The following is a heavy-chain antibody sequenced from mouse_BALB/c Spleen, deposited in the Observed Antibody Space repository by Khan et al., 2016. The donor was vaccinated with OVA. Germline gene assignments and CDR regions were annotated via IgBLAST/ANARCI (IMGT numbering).Heavy chain of an antibody. V-gene: IGHV1-7*01. CDR2: INPSTGYT. CDR3: ARRGLRWDFDY. J-gene: IGHJ2*01. Sequence: VQLQVSGAELAKPGASVKMSCKASGYTFINYWILWVKQRPGQGLEWIGYINPSTGYTEYNQNFKDKATLTADKSSSTAYMQLSSLTSEDSAVYYCARRGLRWDFDYWGQGTTLTVSS. CDR1: GYTFINYW. D-gene: IGHD1-1*01.